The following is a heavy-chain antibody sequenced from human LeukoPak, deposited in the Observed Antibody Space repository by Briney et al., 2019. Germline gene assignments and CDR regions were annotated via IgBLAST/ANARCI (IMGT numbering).Heavy chain of an antibody. CDR3: ARYCVGGSCYSRELDY. CDR2: ISSYNDNT. V-gene: IGHV1-18*01. Sequence: ASVKVSCKASGYTFISYGISWVRQAPGQGLEWMRWISSYNDNTNYAQILQGRVTMTTDTSTSTAYMELRSLRPDDTAVYYCARYCVGGSCYSRELDYWGQGTLVTVSS. D-gene: IGHD2-15*01. CDR1: GYTFISYG. J-gene: IGHJ4*02.